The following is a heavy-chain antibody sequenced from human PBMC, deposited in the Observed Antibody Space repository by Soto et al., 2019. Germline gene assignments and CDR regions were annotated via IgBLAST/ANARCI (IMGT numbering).Heavy chain of an antibody. Sequence: SETLSLTCSFSGDSFTSHYLTWIRQSPEKGLEWIGYMHYTGFSHYNPSLESRLTISVDRSKNQFTLQLTSVTAADTAVYYCARHSSGSSSSWSPVWGQGTMVTVSS. CDR1: GDSFTSHY. J-gene: IGHJ3*01. CDR3: ARHSSGSSSSWSPV. V-gene: IGHV4-59*08. CDR2: MHYTGFS. D-gene: IGHD6-13*01.